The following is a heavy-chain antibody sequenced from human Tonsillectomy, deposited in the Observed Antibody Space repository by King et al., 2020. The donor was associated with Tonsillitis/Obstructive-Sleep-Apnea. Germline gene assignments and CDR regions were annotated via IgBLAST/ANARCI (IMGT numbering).Heavy chain of an antibody. D-gene: IGHD3-10*01. J-gene: IGHJ3*02. CDR2: ISGSGVST. Sequence: VRQAPGKGLEWGSAISGSGVSTYYADSVRGRFTISRDNSTKTLYLEMNSLRDEDTAVYYCAKDTAGGSGTFHHNAFDIWGHGTMVTVSS. CDR3: AKDTAGGSGTFHHNAFDI. V-gene: IGHV3-23*01.